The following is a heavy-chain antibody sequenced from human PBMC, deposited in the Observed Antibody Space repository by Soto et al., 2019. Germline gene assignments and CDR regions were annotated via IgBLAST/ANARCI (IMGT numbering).Heavy chain of an antibody. CDR2: ISYDGSNK. V-gene: IGHV3-30-3*01. J-gene: IGHJ6*02. CDR1: GFTFSSYA. D-gene: IGHD3-3*01. Sequence: RRLSCAASGFTFSSYAMHWVRQAPGKGLEWVAVISYDGSNKYYADSVKGRFTISRDNSKNTLYLQMNSLRAEDTAVYYCARGFLEWLFRYYYYGMDVWGQGTTVTVSS. CDR3: ARGFLEWLFRYYYYGMDV.